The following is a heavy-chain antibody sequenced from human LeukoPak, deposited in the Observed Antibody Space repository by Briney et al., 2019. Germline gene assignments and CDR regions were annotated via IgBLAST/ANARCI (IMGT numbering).Heavy chain of an antibody. Sequence: SVKVSCKASGGTFSSYAISWVRQAPGQGLEWMGRIIPILGIANYAQKFQGRVTITADESTSTAYMELSSLRSEDTAVYYCARLSTGYGDYWFDPWGQGTLVTVSS. CDR1: GGTFSSYA. D-gene: IGHD4-17*01. V-gene: IGHV1-69*04. CDR2: IIPILGIA. J-gene: IGHJ5*02. CDR3: ARLSTGYGDYWFDP.